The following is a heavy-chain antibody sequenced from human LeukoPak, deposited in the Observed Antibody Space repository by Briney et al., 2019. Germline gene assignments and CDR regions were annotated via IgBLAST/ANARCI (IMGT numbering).Heavy chain of an antibody. J-gene: IGHJ4*02. CDR2: INPNSGGT. D-gene: IGHD3-10*01. V-gene: IGHV1-2*06. CDR1: GYTFTGYY. CDR3: ARDMVTMVRGVNQLDY. Sequence: ASVKVSCKASGYTFTGYYMHWVRQAPGQGLEWMGRINPNSGGTNYAQKFQGRVTMTRDTSISTAYMELSRLRSDDTAGYYCARDMVTMVRGVNQLDYWGQGTLVTVSS.